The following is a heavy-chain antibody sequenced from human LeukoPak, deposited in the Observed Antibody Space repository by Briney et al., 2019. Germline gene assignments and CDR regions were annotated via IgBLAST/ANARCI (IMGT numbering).Heavy chain of an antibody. Sequence: SETLSLTCTVSGGSFSSGSYYWGWIRQPPGKGLEWIGSIYYSGSTYYNPSLKSRVTISVDTSKNQFSLKLSSVTAADTAVYYCAREAGDSSGWYNWFDPWGQGTLVTVSS. CDR1: GGSFSSGSYY. V-gene: IGHV4-39*02. CDR2: IYYSGST. J-gene: IGHJ5*02. D-gene: IGHD6-19*01. CDR3: AREAGDSSGWYNWFDP.